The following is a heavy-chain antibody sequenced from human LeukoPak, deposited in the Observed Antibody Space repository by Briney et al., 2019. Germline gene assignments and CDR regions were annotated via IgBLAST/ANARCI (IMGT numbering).Heavy chain of an antibody. V-gene: IGHV4-59*01. J-gene: IGHJ4*02. CDR1: GGSISNYY. Sequence: SGTLSLTCAVSGGSISNYYWSWIRQPPGKGLEWIGYIYYSGNTNYNPSLKSRVTISVDTSKNQFSPKLSSVTAADTAVYYCARDIGGYSGSFDYWGRGTLVTVSS. CDR2: IYYSGNT. D-gene: IGHD3-22*01. CDR3: ARDIGGYSGSFDY.